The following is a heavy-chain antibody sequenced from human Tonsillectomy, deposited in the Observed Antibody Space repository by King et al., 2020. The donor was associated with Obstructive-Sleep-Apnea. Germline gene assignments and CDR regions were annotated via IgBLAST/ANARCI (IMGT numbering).Heavy chain of an antibody. CDR3: AKGLMKYYVSHDSMDV. V-gene: IGHV3-30*18. D-gene: IGHD3-10*02. CDR1: GFTLTNYD. Sequence: VQLVESGGGMVQPGRSLRLSCAASGFTLTNYDMNWVRQAPGKGLEWVAIISSDGSDKYCPDSVKGRFTISRDKSKNSLYLQRNSLRVEDTAVYYCAKGLMKYYVSHDSMDVWGQGTKVTVSS. J-gene: IGHJ6*02. CDR2: ISSDGSDK.